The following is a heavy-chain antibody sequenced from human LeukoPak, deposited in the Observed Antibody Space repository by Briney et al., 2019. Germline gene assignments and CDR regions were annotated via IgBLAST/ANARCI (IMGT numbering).Heavy chain of an antibody. J-gene: IGHJ4*02. D-gene: IGHD6-19*01. CDR1: GFTFSSYA. CDR3: AKAVKAPGWYRSGYFDY. CDR2: ISGSGGST. Sequence: PGGSLRLSCAASGFTFSSYAMSWVRQAPGKGLKWVSAISGSGGSTYYADSVKGRFTISRDNSKNTLYLQMNSLRAEDTAVYYCAKAVKAPGWYRSGYFDYWGQGTLVTVSS. V-gene: IGHV3-23*01.